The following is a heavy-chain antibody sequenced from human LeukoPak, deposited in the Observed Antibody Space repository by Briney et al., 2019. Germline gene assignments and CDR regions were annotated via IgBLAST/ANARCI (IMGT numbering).Heavy chain of an antibody. CDR3: ARERFSSGWVRYFDY. J-gene: IGHJ4*02. Sequence: PSETLSLTCTVSGGSISSYYWSWIRQPPGKGLEWIGYIYYSGSTNYNPSLKSRVTISVDTSKNQFSLKLSSVTAADTAVYYCARERFSSGWVRYFDYWGQGTLVTVSS. CDR2: IYYSGST. D-gene: IGHD6-19*01. CDR1: GGSISSYY. V-gene: IGHV4-59*01.